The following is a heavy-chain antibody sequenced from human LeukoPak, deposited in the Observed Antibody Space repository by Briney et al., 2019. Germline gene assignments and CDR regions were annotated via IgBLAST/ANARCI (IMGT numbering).Heavy chain of an antibody. CDR2: IYYSGGT. J-gene: IGHJ3*02. CDR3: ARAVYGSGSYDAFDI. Sequence: SETLSLTCTVSGGSISSNSYYWGWIRQPPGKGLEWIGSIYYSGGTYYNPSLKSRVTISVDTSKNQFSLKLSSVTAADTAVYYCARAVYGSGSYDAFDIWGQGTMVTVSS. CDR1: GGSISSNSYY. D-gene: IGHD3-10*01. V-gene: IGHV4-39*07.